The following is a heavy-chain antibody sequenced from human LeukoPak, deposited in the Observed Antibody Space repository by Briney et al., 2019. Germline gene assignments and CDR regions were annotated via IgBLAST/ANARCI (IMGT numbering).Heavy chain of an antibody. CDR2: IYYSGST. CDR1: GGSISSYY. CDR3: ARRVDLAYGGKGNNWFDP. V-gene: IGHV4-59*08. J-gene: IGHJ5*02. D-gene: IGHD4-23*01. Sequence: SETLSLTCTVSGGSISSYYWSWIRQPPGKGLEWIGYIYYSGSTNYNPSLKSRVTISVDTSKNQFSLKLSSVTAADTAVYYCARRVDLAYGGKGNNWFDPWGQGTLVTVSS.